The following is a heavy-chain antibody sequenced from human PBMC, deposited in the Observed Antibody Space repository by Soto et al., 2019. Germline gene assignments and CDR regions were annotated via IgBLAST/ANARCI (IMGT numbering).Heavy chain of an antibody. CDR1: GGSVSSGSYY. D-gene: IGHD4-17*01. Sequence: LSLTCTVSGGSVSSGSYYWSWIRQPPGKGLEWIGYIYYSGSANCNPSLKSRVTISVDTSKNQFSLKLSSVTAADTAVYYCATYPTTVTSDYWGQGTLVTVSS. CDR3: ATYPTTVTSDY. V-gene: IGHV4-61*01. J-gene: IGHJ4*02. CDR2: IYYSGSA.